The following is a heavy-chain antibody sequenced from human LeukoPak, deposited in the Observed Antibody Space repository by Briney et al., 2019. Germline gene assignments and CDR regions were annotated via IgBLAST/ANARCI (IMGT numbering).Heavy chain of an antibody. CDR2: IRYDGSNK. CDR3: ARARSSYGYGDAFDI. J-gene: IGHJ3*02. Sequence: GGSLRLSCAASGFTFSSYGMHWVRQAPGKGLEWVAYIRYDGSNKYYADSVKGRFTISRDNSKNTLYLQMNSLRAEDTAVYYCARARSSYGYGDAFDIWGQGTMVTVSS. CDR1: GFTFSSYG. D-gene: IGHD5-18*01. V-gene: IGHV3-30*02.